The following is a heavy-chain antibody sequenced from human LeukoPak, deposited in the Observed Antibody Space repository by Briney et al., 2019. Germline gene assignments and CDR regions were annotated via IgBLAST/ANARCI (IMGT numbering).Heavy chain of an antibody. CDR2: IKEDGSEK. Sequence: QPGGSLRLSCAASGFTFSRYWMSWVRQAPGKGLEWVANIKEDGSEKYYVDSVKGRLTISRDNAKNSLSLQIKSLRAEDTAVYYCARQKAVVVVAATPDEDYGDYVDYYYMDVWGKGTTVTASS. J-gene: IGHJ6*03. V-gene: IGHV3-7*01. CDR3: ARQKAVVVVAATPDEDYGDYVDYYYMDV. D-gene: IGHD2-15*01. CDR1: GFTFSRYW.